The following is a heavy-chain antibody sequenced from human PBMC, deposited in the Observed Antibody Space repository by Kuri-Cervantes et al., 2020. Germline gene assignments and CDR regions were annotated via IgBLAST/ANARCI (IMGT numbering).Heavy chain of an antibody. CDR3: ARVIVVVVAATP. Sequence: SETLSLTCTVSGGSISGSSYYWGWIRQPPGKGLEWIGSIYYSGSTYYNPSLKSRVTISVDTSKNQFSLKLSSVTAADTAVYYCARVIVVVVAATPWGQGTLVTVSS. CDR1: GGSISGSSYY. J-gene: IGHJ5*02. V-gene: IGHV4-39*07. CDR2: IYYSGST. D-gene: IGHD2-15*01.